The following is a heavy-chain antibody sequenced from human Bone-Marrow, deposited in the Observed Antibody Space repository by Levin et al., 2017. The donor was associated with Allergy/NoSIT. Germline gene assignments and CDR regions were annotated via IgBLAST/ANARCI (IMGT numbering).Heavy chain of an antibody. J-gene: IGHJ4*02. D-gene: IGHD3-22*01. V-gene: IGHV3-15*07. Sequence: GESLKISCAASAFSFGNAWMNWVRQAPGKGLEWVGRIKGKTDGETTDYAAPVQGRFTISRDDSENTLYLQMNSLKTEDTAVYYCNTEYYDSSGYRIWGQGTLVTVSS. CDR3: NTEYYDSSGYRI. CDR2: IKGKTDGETT. CDR1: AFSFGNAW.